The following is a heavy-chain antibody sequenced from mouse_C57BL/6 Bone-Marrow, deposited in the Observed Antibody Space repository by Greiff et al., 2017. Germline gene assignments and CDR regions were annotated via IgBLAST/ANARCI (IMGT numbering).Heavy chain of an antibody. J-gene: IGHJ4*01. V-gene: IGHV1-15*01. Sequence: VKLQESGAELVRPGASVTLSCKASGYTFTDYEMNWVKQTPVHGLEWIGAIDPETGGTAYNQKFKGKAILTADKSSSTAYMELRSLTSEDSAVYYCTRARVFYPMDYWGQGTSVTVSS. D-gene: IGHD2-1*01. CDR2: IDPETGGT. CDR1: GYTFTDYE. CDR3: TRARVFYPMDY.